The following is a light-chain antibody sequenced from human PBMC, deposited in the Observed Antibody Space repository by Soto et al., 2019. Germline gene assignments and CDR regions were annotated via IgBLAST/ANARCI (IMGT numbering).Light chain of an antibody. CDR3: KQFNAYPLT. Sequence: DIQLTQSPSFLSASVGDRVTISCRASQGISDYLAWYQQKPGKAPKLLIYGASTLQSGVPSRFSGSASGTEFNLTISSLQPEDFATYFCKQFNAYPLTFGVGTKLEIK. V-gene: IGKV1-9*01. CDR2: GAS. J-gene: IGKJ4*01. CDR1: QGISDY.